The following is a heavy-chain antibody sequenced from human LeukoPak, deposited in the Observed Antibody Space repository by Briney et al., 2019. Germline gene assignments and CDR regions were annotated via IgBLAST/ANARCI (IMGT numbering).Heavy chain of an antibody. D-gene: IGHD3-10*02. Sequence: GGSLRLSCAASGSTFSNYAMSWVRQAPGKGLEWVSASSGNGLAIYYADSVKGRFTISRDNAKNSLYLQMNSLRAEDTAVYYCAELGITMIGGAWGKGTTVTISS. CDR1: GSTFSNYA. V-gene: IGHV3-23*01. CDR3: AELGITMIGGA. J-gene: IGHJ6*04. CDR2: SSGNGLAI.